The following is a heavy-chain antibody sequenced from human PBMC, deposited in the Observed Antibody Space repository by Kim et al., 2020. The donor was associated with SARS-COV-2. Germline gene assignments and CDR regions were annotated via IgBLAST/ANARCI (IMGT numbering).Heavy chain of an antibody. Sequence: SETLSLTCTVSGGSISSYYWSWSRQPPGKGLGWVGYIYYSGSTNYNPSPKSRVTISVDTSKNQFSLKLSSVTAADAAADYCARAVRYYGSGGGGGVVYY. CDR2: IYYSGST. V-gene: IGHV4-59*01. CDR3: ARAVRYYGSGGGGGVVYY. CDR1: GGSISSYY. D-gene: IGHD3-10*01. J-gene: IGHJ6*01.